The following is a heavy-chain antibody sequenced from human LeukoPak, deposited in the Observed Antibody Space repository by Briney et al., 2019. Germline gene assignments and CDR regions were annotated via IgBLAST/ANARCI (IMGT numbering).Heavy chain of an antibody. CDR2: INPNSGGT. V-gene: IGHV1-2*06. Sequence: GASVKLSCKASGYTFTGYYMHWVRQAPGQGLEWMGRINPNSGGTNYAQKFQGRVTITRDTSISTAYMELSRLRSDDTAVYYCARDRSRIAAAGIGTKFYYMDVWGKGTTVTVSS. J-gene: IGHJ6*03. CDR1: GYTFTGYY. CDR3: ARDRSRIAAAGIGTKFYYMDV. D-gene: IGHD6-13*01.